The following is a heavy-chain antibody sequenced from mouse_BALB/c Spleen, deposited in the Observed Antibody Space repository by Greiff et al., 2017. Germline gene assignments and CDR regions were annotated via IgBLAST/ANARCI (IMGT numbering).Heavy chain of an antibody. Sequence: EVQVVESGGGLVKPGGSLKLSCAASGFTFSDYYMYWVRQTPEKRLEWVATISDGGSYTYYPDSVKGRFTISRDNAKNNLYLQMSSLKSEDTAMYYCARADGYWGQGTTLTVSS. CDR3: ARADGY. J-gene: IGHJ2*01. V-gene: IGHV5-4*02. CDR1: GFTFSDYY. CDR2: ISDGGSYT. D-gene: IGHD2-3*01.